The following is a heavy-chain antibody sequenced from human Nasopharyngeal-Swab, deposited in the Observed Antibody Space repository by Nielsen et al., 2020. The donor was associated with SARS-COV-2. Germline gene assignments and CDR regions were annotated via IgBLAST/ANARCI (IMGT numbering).Heavy chain of an antibody. V-gene: IGHV3-33*01. CDR1: GFTFSSYG. D-gene: IGHD5-18*01. Sequence: GESLKISCAASGFTFSSYGMHWVRQAPGKGLEWVAVIWYDGSNKYYADSVKGRFTISRDNSKNTLYLQMNSLRAEDTAVYYCAREPRIQLWLLYYGMDVWGQGTTVTVSS. CDR3: AREPRIQLWLLYYGMDV. CDR2: IWYDGSNK. J-gene: IGHJ6*02.